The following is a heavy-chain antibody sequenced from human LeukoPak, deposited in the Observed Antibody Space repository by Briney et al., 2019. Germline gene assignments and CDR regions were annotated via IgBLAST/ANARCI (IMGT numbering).Heavy chain of an antibody. CDR1: GGSFSGYY. V-gene: IGHV4-59*01. CDR2: IYYSGST. J-gene: IGHJ5*02. CDR3: ARFKVTGGWFDP. D-gene: IGHD1-1*01. Sequence: SETLSLTCAVYGGSFSGYYWSWIRQPPGKGLEWIGYIYYSGSTNYNPSLKSRVTISVDTSKNQFSLKLSSVTAADTAVYYCARFKVTGGWFDPWGQGTLVTVSS.